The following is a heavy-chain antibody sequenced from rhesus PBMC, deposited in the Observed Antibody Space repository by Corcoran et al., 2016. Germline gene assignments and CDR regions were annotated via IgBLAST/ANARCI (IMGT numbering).Heavy chain of an antibody. J-gene: IGHJ6*01. Sequence: EVQLVQSGAEVKRPGESLKLSCKNSGYSFTCYWMSWVRQISGKGLEWMGAIDPSDSDTRYSPSFQGQVTISADKSISTAYLQWSSLKASDSATYYCAKRGSREYGLDSWGQGVVVTVSS. CDR3: AKRGSREYGLDS. CDR2: IDPSDSDT. D-gene: IGHD4-29*01. V-gene: IGHV5-2*01. CDR1: GYSFTCYW.